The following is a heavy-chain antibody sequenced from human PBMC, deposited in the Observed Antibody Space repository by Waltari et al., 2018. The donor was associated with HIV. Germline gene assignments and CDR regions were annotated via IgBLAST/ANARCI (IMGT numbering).Heavy chain of an antibody. Sequence: EVQLVESGGDLLKPGGCLRLSCAASGFTLNSVWMSWVRQAPGKGLGCVGRIKTKGDGGATDYAAAVKGRFTISRDDSKNTVYLQMNSLKIEDTAVYYCTSEEDYGSGSHFDYWGQGTLVTVSS. CDR3: TSEEDYGSGSHFDY. CDR2: IKTKGDGGAT. CDR1: GFTLNSVW. V-gene: IGHV3-15*01. D-gene: IGHD3-10*01. J-gene: IGHJ4*02.